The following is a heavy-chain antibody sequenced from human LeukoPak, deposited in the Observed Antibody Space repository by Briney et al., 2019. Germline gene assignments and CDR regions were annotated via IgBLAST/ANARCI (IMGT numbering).Heavy chain of an antibody. CDR1: GFTFSSYG. V-gene: IGHV3-30*02. CDR2: IRYDGSNK. CDR3: AKSLGSYYPFDY. Sequence: PGGSLRLSCAASGFTFSSYGMHWVRQAPGKGLEWVAFIRYDGSNKYYADSVKGRFIISRDNSKNTLYLKMNSLRAEDTAEYYCAKSLGSYYPFDYWGQGTLVTVSS. J-gene: IGHJ4*02. D-gene: IGHD1-26*01.